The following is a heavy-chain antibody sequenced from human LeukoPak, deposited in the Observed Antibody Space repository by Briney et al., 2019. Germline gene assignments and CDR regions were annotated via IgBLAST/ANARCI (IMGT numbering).Heavy chain of an antibody. CDR2: TNGGNGGT. V-gene: IGHV1-3*01. D-gene: IGHD2-21*02. J-gene: IGHJ4*02. CDR3: ARGGAIVVVTAIDY. CDR1: GYTFTSYA. Sequence: ASVKVSCKASGYTFTSYAIHWVRQAPGQDLEWMGWTNGGNGGTKYSQQFQGRVTITRDTSATTAYMELRSLRSDDTAVYYCARGGAIVVVTAIDYWGQGTLVTVSS.